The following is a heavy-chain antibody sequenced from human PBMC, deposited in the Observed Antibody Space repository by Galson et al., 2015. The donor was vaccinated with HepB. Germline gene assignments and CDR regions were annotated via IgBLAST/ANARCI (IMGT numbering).Heavy chain of an antibody. J-gene: IGHJ3*02. V-gene: IGHV1-18*04. CDR2: ISAYNGNT. CDR3: ARGNGGYDYVWGSPVVAFGI. CDR1: GYTFISYG. D-gene: IGHD3-16*01. Sequence: SVKVSCKASGYTFISYGISWVRQAPGQGLEWMGWISAYNGNTNYAQKLQGRVTMTTDKSTSTAYMELRSLRSDDTAVYYCARGNGGYDYVWGSPVVAFGIWGQGAMVTVSS.